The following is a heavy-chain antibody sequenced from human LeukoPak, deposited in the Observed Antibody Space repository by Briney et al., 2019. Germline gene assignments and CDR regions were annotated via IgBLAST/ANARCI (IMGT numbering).Heavy chain of an antibody. CDR1: GGSISSYC. Sequence: SETLSLTCTVSGGSISSYCWSWIRQPPGKGLEWIGYIYYSGSTNYNPSLKSRVTISVDTSKNQFSLKLSSVTAADTAVYYCARDTPAGYYDFWSGHRWFDPWGQGTLVTVSS. D-gene: IGHD3-3*01. V-gene: IGHV4-59*01. CDR3: ARDTPAGYYDFWSGHRWFDP. CDR2: IYYSGST. J-gene: IGHJ5*02.